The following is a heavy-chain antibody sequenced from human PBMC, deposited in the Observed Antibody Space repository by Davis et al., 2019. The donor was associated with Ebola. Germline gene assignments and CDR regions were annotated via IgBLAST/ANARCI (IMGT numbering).Heavy chain of an antibody. CDR1: GFQFSIYW. V-gene: IGHV3-74*01. D-gene: IGHD3-9*01. CDR2: INSDGSST. J-gene: IGHJ3*02. Sequence: HTGGSLRLSCTTSGFQFSIYWMHWVRQAPGKGLVWVSRINSDGSSTNYAESVEGRFTISKDNAKNTLNLQMNGLRVEDTAIYYCVKDTSDIWFDIWGQGTMVTVSS. CDR3: VKDTSDIWFDI.